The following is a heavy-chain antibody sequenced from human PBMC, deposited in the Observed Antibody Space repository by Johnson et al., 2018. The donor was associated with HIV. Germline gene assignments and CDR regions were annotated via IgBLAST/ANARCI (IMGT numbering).Heavy chain of an antibody. J-gene: IGHJ3*02. CDR3: ARDPLGSSWFEGDAFDI. D-gene: IGHD6-13*01. V-gene: IGHV3-13*01. CDR2: IGTAGDT. CDR1: KFTFSNYA. Sequence: VQLVESGGGLVQPGGSLRLSCAASKFTFSNYAIHWVRQATGKGLEWVSTIGTAGDTYYADSVKGRFTISRDNSKNTLYLQMNSLRVEDTAVYYCARDPLGSSWFEGDAFDIWGQGTMVTVS.